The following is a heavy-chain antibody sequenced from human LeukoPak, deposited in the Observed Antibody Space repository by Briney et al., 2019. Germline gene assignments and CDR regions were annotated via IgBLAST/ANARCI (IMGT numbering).Heavy chain of an antibody. J-gene: IGHJ6*02. CDR2: VNRDGSET. Sequence: GGSLRLSCAATGFALSSHWMTWVRQVPGRGPEWVANVNRDGSETYYLDSVKGRFTISKDNAKNSLYLQVNSLGAEDTALYHCARNNAMDVWGQGTTVIVSS. D-gene: IGHD2-8*01. CDR3: ARNNAMDV. V-gene: IGHV3-7*03. CDR1: GFALSSHW.